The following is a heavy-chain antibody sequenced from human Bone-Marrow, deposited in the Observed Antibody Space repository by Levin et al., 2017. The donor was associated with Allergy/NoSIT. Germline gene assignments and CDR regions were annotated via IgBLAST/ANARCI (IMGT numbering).Heavy chain of an antibody. V-gene: IGHV4-31*03. CDR2: IYYSATGSST. CDR3: ARDVSDSGTFYAFDI. D-gene: IGHD1-7*01. CDR1: GRSISSSHYY. J-gene: IGHJ3*02. Sequence: SETLSLTCSVSGRSISSSHYYWTWLRLLPGKGLEWIGYIYYSATGSSTYSNPSLQGRVTISVDTSANHFSLELSSVTAADTAVYYCARDVSDSGTFYAFDIWGQGRRVTVSS.